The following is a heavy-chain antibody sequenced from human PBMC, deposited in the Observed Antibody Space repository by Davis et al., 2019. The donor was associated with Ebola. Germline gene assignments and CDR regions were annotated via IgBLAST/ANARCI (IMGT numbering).Heavy chain of an antibody. CDR2: ISAYNGNT. Sequence: ASVKVSCKASGYTFINYAIHWVRQAPGQGLEWMGWISAYNGNTNYAQKLQGRVTMTTDTSTSTAYMELRSLRSDDTAVYYCAREDSSGWLDYWGQGTLVTVSS. J-gene: IGHJ4*02. V-gene: IGHV1-18*01. D-gene: IGHD6-19*01. CDR3: AREDSSGWLDY. CDR1: GYTFINYA.